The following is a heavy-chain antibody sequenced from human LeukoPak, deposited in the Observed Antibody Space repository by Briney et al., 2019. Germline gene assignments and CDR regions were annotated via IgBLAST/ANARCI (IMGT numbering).Heavy chain of an antibody. Sequence: GGSLRLSCAASGFTFDDYGMSWVRQAPGKGLEWVSGINWNGGSTGYADSVKGRFTISRDNAKNSLYLQMNSLRAEDTALYYCARDLRVWSGYYYYYYYYMDVWGKGTTVTVSS. CDR3: ARDLRVWSGYYYYYYYYMDV. D-gene: IGHD3-3*01. CDR2: INWNGGST. J-gene: IGHJ6*03. V-gene: IGHV3-20*04. CDR1: GFTFDDYG.